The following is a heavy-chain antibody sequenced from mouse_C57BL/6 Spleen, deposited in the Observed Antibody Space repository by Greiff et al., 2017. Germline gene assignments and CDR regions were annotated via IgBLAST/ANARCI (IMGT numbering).Heavy chain of an antibody. D-gene: IGHD1-1*01. Sequence: EVKLMESEGGLVQPGSSMKLSCTASGFTFSDYYMAWVRQVPEKGLEWVANITYDGSSTYYLDSLKSRFIISRDNAKNILYLQMSSLKSEDTATYYCARERGYYYGSSPYWYFDVWGTGTTVTVSS. J-gene: IGHJ1*03. CDR3: ARERGYYYGSSPYWYFDV. CDR2: ITYDGSST. V-gene: IGHV5-16*01. CDR1: GFTFSDYY.